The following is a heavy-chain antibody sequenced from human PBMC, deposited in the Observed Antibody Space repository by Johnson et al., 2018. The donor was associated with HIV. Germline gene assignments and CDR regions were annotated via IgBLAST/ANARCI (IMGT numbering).Heavy chain of an antibody. CDR1: GFTFSSYA. CDR3: ARDSTDCGGDCHDAFDI. D-gene: IGHD2-21*02. Sequence: QVLLVESGGGVVQPGRSLRLSCAASGFTFSSYAMHWVRQAPGKVLEWVAVISYDGSNKYYADSVKGRFTISRDNSKNTLYLQMNSLRAEDTAVYYCARDSTDCGGDCHDAFDIWGQWTMVTVSS. V-gene: IGHV3-30-3*01. J-gene: IGHJ3*02. CDR2: ISYDGSNK.